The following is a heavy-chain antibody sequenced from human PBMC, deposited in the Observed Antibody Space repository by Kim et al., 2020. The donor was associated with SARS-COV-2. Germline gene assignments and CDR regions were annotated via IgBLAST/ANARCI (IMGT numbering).Heavy chain of an antibody. Sequence: GGSLRLSCAASGFTFSTYWMYWVRQAPGKGLVCVSRINTSGSNTTYADSVKGRFTISRDNSKNTLYLQINSLRGEDTAVYYCARGAISYSMDVWGQGT. D-gene: IGHD2-21*01. V-gene: IGHV3-74*01. CDR1: GFTFSTYW. CDR2: INTSGSNT. J-gene: IGHJ6*02. CDR3: ARGAISYSMDV.